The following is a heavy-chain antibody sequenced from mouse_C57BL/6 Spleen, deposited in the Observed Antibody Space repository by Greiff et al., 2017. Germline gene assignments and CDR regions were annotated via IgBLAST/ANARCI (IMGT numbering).Heavy chain of an antibody. J-gene: IGHJ1*03. Sequence: EVKLVESGAGLVKPGGSLKLSCAASGFTFSSYAMSWVRQTPAKRLEWVATISAGGSYTYYPENVKGRYTIARDNAKNHLYLQMSHLKSEDTAMFYGARGYSNDDWYFDVWGTGTTVTVSS. V-gene: IGHV5-4*03. D-gene: IGHD2-12*01. CDR2: ISAGGSYT. CDR3: ARGYSNDDWYFDV. CDR1: GFTFSSYA.